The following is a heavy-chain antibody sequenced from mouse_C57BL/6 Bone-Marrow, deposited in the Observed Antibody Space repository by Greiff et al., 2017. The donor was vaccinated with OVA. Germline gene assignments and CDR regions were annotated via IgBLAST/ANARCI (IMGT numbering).Heavy chain of an antibody. J-gene: IGHJ4*01. CDR3: ARDRIGSSFYYAMDY. CDR2: INYDGSST. CDR1: GFTFSDYY. D-gene: IGHD1-1*01. V-gene: IGHV5-16*01. Sequence: EVQLVESEGGLVQPGSSMKLSCTASGFTFSDYYMAWVRQVPEKGLEWVANINYDGSSTYYLDSLKSRFIISRDNAKNILYLQMSSLKSEDTATYYCARDRIGSSFYYAMDYWGQGTSVTVSS.